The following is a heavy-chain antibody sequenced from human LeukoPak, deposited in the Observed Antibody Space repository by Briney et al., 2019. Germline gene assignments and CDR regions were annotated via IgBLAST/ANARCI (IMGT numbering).Heavy chain of an antibody. CDR3: ARVRDATGDFDY. V-gene: IGHV1-8*01. CDR1: GYTFTSYD. J-gene: IGHJ4*02. CDR2: MNPNSGNT. D-gene: IGHD7-27*01. Sequence: GASVKVSCKASGYTFTSYDINWVRQATGQGLEWMGWMNPNSGNTGYAQKFQGRVTMTRNTSISTAYMELSSLRSEDTAVYYCARVRDATGDFDYWGQGTLVTVSS.